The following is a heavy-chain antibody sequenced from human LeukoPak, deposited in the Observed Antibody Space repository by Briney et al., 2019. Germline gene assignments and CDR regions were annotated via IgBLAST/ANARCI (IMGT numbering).Heavy chain of an antibody. CDR1: GFTFSSYG. J-gene: IGHJ4*02. Sequence: PGGSLRLSCAASGFTFSSYGMHWVRQAPGKGLEWVAVIWYDGSNKYYADSVKGRFTISRDNSKNTLYLQMNSLRAEDTAIYYCAKVCTTVVKGYSFDYWGQGTLVTVSS. V-gene: IGHV3-33*06. D-gene: IGHD4-23*01. CDR2: IWYDGSNK. CDR3: AKVCTTVVKGYSFDY.